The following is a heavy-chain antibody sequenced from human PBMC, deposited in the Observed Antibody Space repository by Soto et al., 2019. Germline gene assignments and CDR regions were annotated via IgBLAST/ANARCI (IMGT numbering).Heavy chain of an antibody. CDR1: GYPFTGYY. D-gene: IGHD3-22*01. CDR3: ARAGDYYDSRGPFDY. Sequence: DSGKVCSKTSGYPFTGYYMHCVRQAPGQGLEWMGWINPNSGGTNYAQKFQGRVTMTRDTSISTAYMELSRLRSDATAVYYCARAGDYYDSRGPFDYWGQGTMVTVSS. V-gene: IGHV1-2*02. CDR2: INPNSGGT. J-gene: IGHJ4*02.